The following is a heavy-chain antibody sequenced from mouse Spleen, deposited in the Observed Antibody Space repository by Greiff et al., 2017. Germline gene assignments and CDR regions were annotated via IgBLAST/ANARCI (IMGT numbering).Heavy chain of an antibody. CDR1: GYTFTDYY. V-gene: IGHV1-76*01. Sequence: VQLQQSGAELVRPGASVKLSCKASGYTFTDYYINWVKQRPGQGLEWIARIYPGSGNTYYNEKFKGKATLTAEKSSSTAYMQLSSLTSEDSAVYFCAREGDLYYYAMDYWGQGTSVTVSS. D-gene: IGHD1-1*01. CDR3: AREGDLYYYAMDY. CDR2: IYPGSGNT. J-gene: IGHJ4*01.